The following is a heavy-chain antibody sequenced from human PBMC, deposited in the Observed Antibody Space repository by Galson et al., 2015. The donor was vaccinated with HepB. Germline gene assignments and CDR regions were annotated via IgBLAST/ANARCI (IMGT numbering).Heavy chain of an antibody. CDR3: ATARYSTSPPDN. CDR2: ISGYNGNT. V-gene: IGHV1-18*01. Sequence: SVKVSCKASGYTFTSYDINWVRQATGQGLEWMAWISGYNGNTNYAQKFQGRVTMTTDTSTSTAYMELRSLTSDDTAVYYCATARYSTSPPDNWGQGTLVTVSS. CDR1: GYTFTSYD. D-gene: IGHD6-6*01. J-gene: IGHJ4*02.